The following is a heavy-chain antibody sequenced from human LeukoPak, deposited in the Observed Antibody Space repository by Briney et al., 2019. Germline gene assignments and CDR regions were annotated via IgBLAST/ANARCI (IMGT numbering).Heavy chain of an antibody. J-gene: IGHJ6*02. CDR1: GFTFSSYS. V-gene: IGHV3-21*01. Sequence: GGSLRLSRAASGFTFSSYSMNWVRQAPGKGLEWVSSISSSSSYIYYADSVKGRFTISRDNAKNSLYLQMNSLRAEDTAVYYCARDNYYDSSGYYFAPHYYYYYGTDVWGQGTTVTVSS. D-gene: IGHD3-22*01. CDR2: ISSSSSYI. CDR3: ARDNYYDSSGYYFAPHYYYYYGTDV.